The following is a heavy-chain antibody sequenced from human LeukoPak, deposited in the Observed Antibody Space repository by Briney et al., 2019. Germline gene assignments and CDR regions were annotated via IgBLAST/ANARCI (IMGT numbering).Heavy chain of an antibody. CDR2: ISGYNGNT. Sequence: VASVKVSCMASGYTFTSYGISWVRQAPGQGLEWMGWISGYNGNTNYAQKLQDRVTMTTETSTSTAYMELRSLRSDDTAVYYCARVVWGPITAMGYFDYWGQGNLVTVSS. CDR1: GYTFTSYG. D-gene: IGHD1-26*01. V-gene: IGHV1-18*01. CDR3: ARVVWGPITAMGYFDY. J-gene: IGHJ4*02.